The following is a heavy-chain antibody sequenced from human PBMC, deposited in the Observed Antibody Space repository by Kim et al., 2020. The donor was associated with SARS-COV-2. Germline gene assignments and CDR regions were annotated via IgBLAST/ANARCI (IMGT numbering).Heavy chain of an antibody. D-gene: IGHD3-22*01. CDR3: AREVGYYYDSSGFD. V-gene: IGHV4-39*07. CDR1: GGSISSSFYY. Sequence: SETLSLSCTVSGGSISSSFYYWGWIRQPKGKGLEWIGSIYYSGSTYYNPSLKSRVTISEDTSKKQFSLKLSSVTAADTAVYYCAREVGYYYDSSGFDWGQGTLVTVSS. CDR2: IYYSGST. J-gene: IGHJ4*02.